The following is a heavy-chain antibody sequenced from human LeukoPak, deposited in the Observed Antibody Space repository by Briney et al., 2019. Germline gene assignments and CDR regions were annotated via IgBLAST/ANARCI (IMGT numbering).Heavy chain of an antibody. Sequence: PSETLSLTCAVYGGSFSAYYWSWIRQPPGKGLEWIGEINHSGSTNYNPSLKSRVTISVDMSKNQFSLQLSSVTAADTAVYHCARGSSGWYAGRRYYFDYWGQGTLVTVSS. D-gene: IGHD6-19*01. CDR1: GGSFSAYY. J-gene: IGHJ4*02. V-gene: IGHV4-34*01. CDR3: ARGSSGWYAGRRYYFDY. CDR2: INHSGST.